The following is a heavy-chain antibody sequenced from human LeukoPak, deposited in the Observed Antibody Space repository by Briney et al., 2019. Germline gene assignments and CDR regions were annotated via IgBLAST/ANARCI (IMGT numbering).Heavy chain of an antibody. CDR2: ISGDGSTT. CDR1: GLMFSSHG. V-gene: IGHV3-74*01. Sequence: GGSLRLSCAASSGLMFSSHGMHLVRQAPGKGLVWVSRISGDGSTTRYADSVKGRFTISRDNAKNTLVLQMSSLRAEDTAVYYCARDNNWNYPDYWGQGTLVTVSS. CDR3: ARDNNWNYPDY. D-gene: IGHD1-7*01. J-gene: IGHJ4*02.